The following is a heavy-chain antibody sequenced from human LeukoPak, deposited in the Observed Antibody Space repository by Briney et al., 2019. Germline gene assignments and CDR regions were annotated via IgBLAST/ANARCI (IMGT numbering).Heavy chain of an antibody. J-gene: IGHJ4*02. V-gene: IGHV3-7*01. CDR2: IKQDGSEK. CDR1: GFTFSRYW. CDR3: ARTEYSGYDLLGY. Sequence: PGGSLRLSCAASGFTFSRYWMSWARQAPGKGLEWVANIKQDGSEKYYVDSVKGRFTISRDNAKNSLYLQMNSLRAEDTAVYYCARTEYSGYDLLGYWGQGTLVTVSS. D-gene: IGHD5-12*01.